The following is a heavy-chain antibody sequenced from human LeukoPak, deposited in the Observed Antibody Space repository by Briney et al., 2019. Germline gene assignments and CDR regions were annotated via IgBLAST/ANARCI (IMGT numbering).Heavy chain of an antibody. CDR1: GYTLTELS. D-gene: IGHD6-13*01. V-gene: IGHV1-24*01. CDR2: FDPEDGET. CDR3: ARTYLYSSSWYRQAFDI. Sequence: GASVKVSCKVSGYTLTELSMHWVRQAPGKGLEWMGGFDPEDGETIYAQKFQGRVTITADESTSTAYMELSSLRSEDTAVYYCARTYLYSSSWYRQAFDIWGQGTMVTVSS. J-gene: IGHJ3*02.